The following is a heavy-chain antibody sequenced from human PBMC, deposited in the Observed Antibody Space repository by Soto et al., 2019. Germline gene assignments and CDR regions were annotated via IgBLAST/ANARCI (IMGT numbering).Heavy chain of an antibody. CDR2: IYPGDSDT. J-gene: IGHJ4*02. Sequence: EVQLVQSGAEVKKPGESLQISCKGSGYGFANYWIGWVRQMPGKGLEWMGIIYPGDSDTRYSPSFQGHVTISADKSISTAYLQWSSLKASDTAIYYCARAPSHGWYQHFDYWGQGTLVTVSS. V-gene: IGHV5-51*01. CDR3: ARAPSHGWYQHFDY. D-gene: IGHD6-19*01. CDR1: GYGFANYW.